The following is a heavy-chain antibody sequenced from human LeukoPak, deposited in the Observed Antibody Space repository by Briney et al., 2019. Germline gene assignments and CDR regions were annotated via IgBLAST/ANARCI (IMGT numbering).Heavy chain of an antibody. Sequence: ASVKVSCKASGYTFTSYYMHWVRQAPGQGLEWMGLINPTGGSTGYAQKFQGRVTMTRDMSASTDYMELSSLRSEDTAIYYCARDNSVGDNAWWFDPWGQGTLVTVSS. CDR2: INPTGGST. J-gene: IGHJ5*02. CDR1: GYTFTSYY. D-gene: IGHD1-26*01. V-gene: IGHV1-46*01. CDR3: ARDNSVGDNAWWFDP.